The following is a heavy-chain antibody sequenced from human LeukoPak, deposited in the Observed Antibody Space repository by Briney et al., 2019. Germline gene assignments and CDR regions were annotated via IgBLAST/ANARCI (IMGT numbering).Heavy chain of an antibody. V-gene: IGHV4-59*11. CDR1: GGSISSHY. Sequence: PSETLSLTCTVSGGSISSHYWSWIRQPPGKGLEWIGYIYYSGSTNYNPSLKSRVTISVDTSKNQFSLKLSSVTAADTAVYYCARRDNWNDGWSDPWGQGTLVTVSS. CDR3: ARRDNWNDGWSDP. CDR2: IYYSGST. D-gene: IGHD1-20*01. J-gene: IGHJ5*02.